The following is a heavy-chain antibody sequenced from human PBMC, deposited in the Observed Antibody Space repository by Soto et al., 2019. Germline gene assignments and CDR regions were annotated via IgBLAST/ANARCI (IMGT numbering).Heavy chain of an antibody. CDR3: ARGLPWLVRGGYYFDY. Sequence: SETLSLTCPVEGGSFSGYYWSWIPQPPGKGLEWIGEINHSGSTNYNPSLKSRVTISVDTSKNQFSLKLSSVTAADTAVYYCARGLPWLVRGGYYFDYWGQGTLVTVSS. CDR1: GGSFSGYY. D-gene: IGHD6-19*01. V-gene: IGHV4-34*01. J-gene: IGHJ4*02. CDR2: INHSGST.